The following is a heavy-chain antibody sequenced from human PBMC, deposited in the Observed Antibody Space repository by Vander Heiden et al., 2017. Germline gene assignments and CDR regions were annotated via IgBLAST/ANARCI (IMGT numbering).Heavy chain of an antibody. CDR2: INAGNGNT. CDR3: ARGGLRYFDWLPWLGGMDV. V-gene: IGHV1-3*01. J-gene: IGHJ6*02. D-gene: IGHD3-9*01. CDR1: GYTFTSYA. Sequence: QVQLVQSGAEVKKPGASVKVSCKASGYTFTSYAMHWVRQAPGHRREWMGWINAGNGNTKYSQKFQGRVTSTRDTSASTPYMELSSLRSEDTAVYYCARGGLRYFDWLPWLGGMDVWGQGTTVTVSS.